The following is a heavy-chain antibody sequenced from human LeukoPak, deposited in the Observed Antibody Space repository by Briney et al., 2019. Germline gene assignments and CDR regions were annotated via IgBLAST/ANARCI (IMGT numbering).Heavy chain of an antibody. CDR2: IYYSGST. Sequence: PETLSLTCTVSGGSMSSYSWSWIRQPPGEGLEWIGFIYYSGSTNYNPSLKSRVTISVDTSKNQFSLKVNSVTAADTAVYYCARIVGANDYWGQGTLVTISS. CDR3: ARIVGANDY. V-gene: IGHV4-59*08. CDR1: GGSMSSYS. D-gene: IGHD1-26*01. J-gene: IGHJ4*02.